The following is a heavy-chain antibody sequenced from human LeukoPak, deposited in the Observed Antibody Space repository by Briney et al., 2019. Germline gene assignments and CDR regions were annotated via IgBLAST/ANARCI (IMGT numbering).Heavy chain of an antibody. CDR3: ARVKAVAGIYYYYYMDV. Sequence: SETLSLTCTVSGGSISSSTYNWDWIRQPPGKGLEWIGRISYSGSTYYNPSLKSRVTISVDTSKNQFSLKLSSVTAADTAVYYCARVKAVAGIYYYYYMDVWGKGTTVTVSS. CDR1: GGSISSSTYN. V-gene: IGHV4-39*07. D-gene: IGHD6-19*01. CDR2: ISYSGST. J-gene: IGHJ6*03.